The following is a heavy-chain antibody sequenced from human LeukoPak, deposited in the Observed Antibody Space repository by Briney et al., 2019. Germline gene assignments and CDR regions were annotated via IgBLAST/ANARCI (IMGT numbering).Heavy chain of an antibody. D-gene: IGHD5-24*01. CDR2: MDWDDDK. Sequence: SGPTLVNPTQTLTLTCTFSGFSLTTRGMGLSWIRQPPGKALEWLSRMDWDDDKYYSTSLKTRLPISKDTSKTQVVLTMTNMDPVDTATYYCARIRRDGYNLPFDYWGQGTLVTVSS. CDR3: ARIRRDGYNLPFDY. V-gene: IGHV2-70*11. CDR1: GFSLTTRGMG. J-gene: IGHJ4*02.